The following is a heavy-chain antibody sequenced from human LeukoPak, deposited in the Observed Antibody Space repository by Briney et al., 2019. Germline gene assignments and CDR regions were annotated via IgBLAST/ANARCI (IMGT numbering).Heavy chain of an antibody. V-gene: IGHV3-23*01. CDR3: AKDLHYNDGRWEFDP. J-gene: IGHJ5*02. Sequence: GGSLRLSCAASGFSFSTFAMTWVRQAPGKGLEWVSGMIGAGNTYYADSVKGRFTISRDNSKNTVYLQMNSLRVEDTAIYYCAKDLHYNDGRWEFDPWGQGTLVTVSP. D-gene: IGHD5-24*01. CDR2: MIGAGNT. CDR1: GFSFSTFA.